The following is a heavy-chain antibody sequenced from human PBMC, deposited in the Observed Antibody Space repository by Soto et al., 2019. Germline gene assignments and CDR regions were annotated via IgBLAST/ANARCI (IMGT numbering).Heavy chain of an antibody. Sequence: EVQLVESGGGLVQPGGSLRLSCAASGFTFSSYSMNWVRQAPGKGLEWVSCISSSSSTIYYADSVKGRFTISRDNAKNSLYLQMNSLRAQDTAVYYCARDLVVRVVIRGSFDYWGQVTLVTASS. CDR3: ARDLVVRVVIRGSFDY. D-gene: IGHD3-10*01. V-gene: IGHV3-48*01. CDR1: GFTFSSYS. CDR2: ISSSSSTI. J-gene: IGHJ4*02.